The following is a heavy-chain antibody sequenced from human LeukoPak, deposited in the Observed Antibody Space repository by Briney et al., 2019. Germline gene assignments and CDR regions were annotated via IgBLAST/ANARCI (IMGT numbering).Heavy chain of an antibody. CDR1: GLTFSSYT. CDR3: ARDLKSYSSSSGCFDY. D-gene: IGHD6-6*01. Sequence: GGPLRLSGEASGLTFSSYTMNWFRQAPGKGLEWFSSISSSSSYIYYADSVKGRFTISRDNAKNSLYLQMNSLRAEDTAVYYCARDLKSYSSSSGCFDYWGQGTLVTVSS. CDR2: ISSSSSYI. J-gene: IGHJ4*02. V-gene: IGHV3-21*01.